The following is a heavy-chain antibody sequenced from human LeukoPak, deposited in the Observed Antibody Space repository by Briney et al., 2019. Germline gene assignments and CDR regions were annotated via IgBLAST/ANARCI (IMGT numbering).Heavy chain of an antibody. CDR3: ARQGMDFDWLLPIDY. J-gene: IGHJ4*02. D-gene: IGHD3-9*01. CDR1: GFTFSSYK. CDR2: ISYSGDTV. Sequence: PGGSLRLSCAASGFTFSSYKMNWVRQAPGKGLEWVSHISYSGDTVYYADSVKGRFTISRDNAKNSLYLQRSSLRAEDTAVYYCARQGMDFDWLLPIDYWGQGTLVTVSS. V-gene: IGHV3-48*03.